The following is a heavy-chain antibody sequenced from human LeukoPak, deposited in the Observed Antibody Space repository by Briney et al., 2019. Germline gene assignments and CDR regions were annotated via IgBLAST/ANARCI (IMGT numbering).Heavy chain of an antibody. D-gene: IGHD2-2*01. V-gene: IGHV3-30*02. CDR2: IRSDGSNK. Sequence: GGSLRLSCTASGFTFSNYGMHWVRQAPGKGPEWVALIRSDGSNKDYADSVKGRFSISRDNSKNTLYLQMNSLRPEDTAVYYCAKDRPCTSCYLGWFDPWGQGTLVTVSS. CDR3: AKDRPCTSCYLGWFDP. J-gene: IGHJ5*02. CDR1: GFTFSNYG.